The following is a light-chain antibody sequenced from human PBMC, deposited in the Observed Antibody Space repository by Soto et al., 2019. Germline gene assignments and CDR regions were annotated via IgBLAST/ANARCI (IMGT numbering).Light chain of an antibody. CDR3: QVWDSRGV. J-gene: IGLJ2*01. V-gene: IGLV3-21*04. CDR1: NIGSKS. Sequence: SYELTQPPPVSVAPGKTARITCGGNNIGSKSVHWYQQKPGQAPVLVIYYDSDRPSGIPERFSGSNSGNTATLTISRVEAGDEADYYCQVWDSRGVFGGGTKVTVL. CDR2: YDS.